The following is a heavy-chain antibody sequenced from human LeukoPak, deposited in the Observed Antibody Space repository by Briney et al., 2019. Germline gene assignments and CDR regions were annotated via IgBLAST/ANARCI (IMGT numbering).Heavy chain of an antibody. V-gene: IGHV3-23*01. D-gene: IGHD2-15*01. CDR2: ISGSGGST. J-gene: IGHJ4*02. Sequence: GGSLRLSCAASGFIFSRYAMTWVRQAPGKGLEWVSSISGSGGSTYYADSVKGRFTISRDTSKSTLYLEMSSLRAEDTAVYYCAKRSGDSYFLDSWGQGTLVTVSS. CDR3: AKRSGDSYFLDS. CDR1: GFIFSRYA.